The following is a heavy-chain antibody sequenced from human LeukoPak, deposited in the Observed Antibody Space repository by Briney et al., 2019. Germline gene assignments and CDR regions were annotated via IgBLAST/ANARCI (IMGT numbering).Heavy chain of an antibody. V-gene: IGHV3-7*01. CDR3: ARDQRLYYYDSSGYYDTEYFQH. J-gene: IGHJ1*01. Sequence: GGSMRLSCAASGFTFSSYWMSWVRQAPGKGLEWVANIKQDGSEEYYVDSVKGRFTISRDNAKNSLYLQMNSLRAEDTAVYYCARDQRLYYYDSSGYYDTEYFQHWGQGTLVTVSS. D-gene: IGHD3-22*01. CDR1: GFTFSSYW. CDR2: IKQDGSEE.